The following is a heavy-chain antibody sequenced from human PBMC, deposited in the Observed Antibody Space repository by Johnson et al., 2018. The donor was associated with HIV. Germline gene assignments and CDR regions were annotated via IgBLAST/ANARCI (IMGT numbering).Heavy chain of an antibody. V-gene: IGHV3-13*01. J-gene: IGHJ3*02. Sequence: VQLVESGGGLVEPGGSLRLSCAASGFTFRTYWMHWVRQPTGKGLEWVSGLGTAGDTYYAGSLQGRFTISREDAKNSLYLQRNSLRAGDTAVYYCARGGSRTTIFGVDINMGAFDIWGQGTMVTVSS. D-gene: IGHD3-3*01. CDR3: ARGGSRTTIFGVDINMGAFDI. CDR2: LGTAGDT. CDR1: GFTFRTYW.